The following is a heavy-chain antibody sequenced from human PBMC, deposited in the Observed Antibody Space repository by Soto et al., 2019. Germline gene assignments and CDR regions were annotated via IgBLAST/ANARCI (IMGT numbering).Heavy chain of an antibody. CDR1: GFSFTGYY. D-gene: IGHD6-6*01. CDR3: AKDLTRQLAYWLDP. J-gene: IGHJ5*02. CDR2: INAHSGGT. Sequence: ASVKVSCKASGFSFTGYYIHWLRQAPGQGLEWMGWINAHSGGTEFAQKFQGRVTLTRDTSIATAYLTLTSLTSDDTALYYCAKDLTRQLAYWLDPWGQGTQVTVSS. V-gene: IGHV1-2*02.